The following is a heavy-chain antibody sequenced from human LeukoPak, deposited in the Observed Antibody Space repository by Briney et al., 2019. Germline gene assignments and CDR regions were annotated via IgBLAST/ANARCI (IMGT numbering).Heavy chain of an antibody. J-gene: IGHJ4*02. CDR3: ARDNRMYNWNLPFDY. CDR1: GGTFSSYA. Sequence: ASVKVSCKASGGTFSSYAISWVRQAPGQGLEWMGGIIPIFGTANYAQKFQGRVTITADESTSTAYMELSSLRSEDTAVYYCARDNRMYNWNLPFDYWGQGTLVTVSS. V-gene: IGHV1-69*13. D-gene: IGHD1-20*01. CDR2: IIPIFGTA.